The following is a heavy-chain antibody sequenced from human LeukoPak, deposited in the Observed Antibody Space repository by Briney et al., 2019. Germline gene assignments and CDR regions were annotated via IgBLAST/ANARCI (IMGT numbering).Heavy chain of an antibody. D-gene: IGHD2-2*03. Sequence: GGSLRLSCAASGFTFSDYYMSWIRQAPGKGLEWVSYISSSGSTIYYADSVKGRFTISRDNAKNSLYLQMNSLRAEDTAVYYCARDYPLGYCSSTSCYAGWGDYYYGMDVWGQGTTVTASS. J-gene: IGHJ6*02. CDR1: GFTFSDYY. CDR2: ISSSGSTI. CDR3: ARDYPLGYCSSTSCYAGWGDYYYGMDV. V-gene: IGHV3-11*01.